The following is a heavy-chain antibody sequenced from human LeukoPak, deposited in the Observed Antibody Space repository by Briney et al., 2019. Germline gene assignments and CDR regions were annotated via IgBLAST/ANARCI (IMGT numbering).Heavy chain of an antibody. Sequence: SETLSLTCTVSGGSISSYYWSWIRQPPGKGLEWIGYIYYSGSTNYNPSLKSRVTISVDTSKNQFSLKLSSVTAADTAVYYCAREGTGGYYFDYWGQGTLVTVSS. CDR2: IYYSGST. V-gene: IGHV4-59*01. CDR1: GGSISSYY. J-gene: IGHJ4*02. CDR3: AREGTGGYYFDY.